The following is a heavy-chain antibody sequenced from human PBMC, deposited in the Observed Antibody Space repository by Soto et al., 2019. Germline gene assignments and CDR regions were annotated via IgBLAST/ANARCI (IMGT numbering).Heavy chain of an antibody. J-gene: IGHJ4*02. Sequence: GGSLRLSCAASGFSFSSYAMRWVRQAPGKGLEWVSAISGSGARTHYADSVKGRFTISRDKSKNTVYLQMNSLRAEDTAVYYCAKGGAYHDFCVDCWGLGTLVTVSS. CDR2: ISGSGART. CDR1: GFSFSSYA. D-gene: IGHD3-3*01. V-gene: IGHV3-23*01. CDR3: AKGGAYHDFCVDC.